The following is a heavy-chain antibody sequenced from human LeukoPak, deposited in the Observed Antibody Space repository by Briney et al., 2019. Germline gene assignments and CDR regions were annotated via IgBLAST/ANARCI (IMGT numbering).Heavy chain of an antibody. V-gene: IGHV1-46*01. CDR3: ARDYYDFWSGYFTGTNPWYYFDY. Sequence: ASVKVSCKASGYTFISYQMHWVRQAPGQGLEWMGIINPSGGSTSYAQKFQGRVTMTRDTSTSTVYMELSSLRSEDTAVYYCARDYYDFWSGYFTGTNPWYYFDYWGQGTLVTVSS. J-gene: IGHJ4*02. CDR2: INPSGGST. D-gene: IGHD3-3*01. CDR1: GYTFISYQ.